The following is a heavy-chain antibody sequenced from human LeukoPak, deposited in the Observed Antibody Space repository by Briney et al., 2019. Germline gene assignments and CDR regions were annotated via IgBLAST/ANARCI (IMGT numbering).Heavy chain of an antibody. CDR1: GFTFGEYA. Sequence: GGSLRLSCAASGFTFGEYALSWVRQAPGKGLEWIGFIRSKLYGGAAEYAASVKGRFIFSRDDSKSIAYLQMNSLKIADTAVYYCARGGSDYFNYEYPSWGPGTLVIVSS. D-gene: IGHD4-11*01. CDR3: ARGGSDYFNYEYPS. CDR2: IRSKLYGGAA. V-gene: IGHV3-49*04. J-gene: IGHJ5*02.